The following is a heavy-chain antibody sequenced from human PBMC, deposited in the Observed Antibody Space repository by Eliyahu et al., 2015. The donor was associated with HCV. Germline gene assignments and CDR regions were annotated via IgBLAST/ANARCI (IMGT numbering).Heavy chain of an antibody. D-gene: IGHD6-13*01. CDR3: AQSRSTFSSNWEN. V-gene: IGHV3-7*03. CDR2: IKPDGSQK. CDR1: GFTFSSYY. Sequence: EVQLVESGGGLVQPGGSLRLSCXASGFTFSSYYMSWVRQAPGKGLEWVANIKPDGSQKWYVDSVRGRFTISRDNADESLSLQMNSLRVEDTAMYFCAQSRSTFSSNWENWGQGAQVTVSS. J-gene: IGHJ4*02.